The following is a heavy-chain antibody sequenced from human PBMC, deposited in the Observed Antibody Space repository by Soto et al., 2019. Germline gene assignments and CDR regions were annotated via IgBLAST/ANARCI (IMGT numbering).Heavy chain of an antibody. V-gene: IGHV3-23*01. J-gene: IGHJ6*03. D-gene: IGHD6-13*01. CDR1: GFTFSSYA. CDR3: ATSIAAAGTDAYYYMDV. Sequence: GGSLRLSCAASGFTFSSYAMSWVRQAPGKGLEWVSAISGSGGSTYYADSVKGRFAISRDNSKNTLYLQMNSLRAEDTAVYYFATSIAAAGTDAYYYMDVWGKGTTVTVSS. CDR2: ISGSGGST.